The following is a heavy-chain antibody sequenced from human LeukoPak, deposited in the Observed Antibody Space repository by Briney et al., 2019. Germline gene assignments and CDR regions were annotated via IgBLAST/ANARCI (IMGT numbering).Heavy chain of an antibody. CDR3: ARVRVAATH. V-gene: IGHV3-48*01. Sequence: GGSLRLSCAASGFTFSSYSMNWVRQAPGKGLEWVSYISSSSSTIYYADSVKGRFTISRDNAKKSLYLQMNSLRAEDTAVYYCARVRVAATHWGQGTLVTVSS. CDR2: ISSSSSTI. D-gene: IGHD2-15*01. CDR1: GFTFSSYS. J-gene: IGHJ4*02.